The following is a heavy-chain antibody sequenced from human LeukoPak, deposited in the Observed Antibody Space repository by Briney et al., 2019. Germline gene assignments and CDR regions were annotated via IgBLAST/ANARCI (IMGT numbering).Heavy chain of an antibody. J-gene: IGHJ4*02. CDR3: ARTSWQQLVQGFDY. CDR2: IYYSGST. CDR1: GGSISSGGYY. V-gene: IGHV4-31*03. Sequence: SETLSLTCTVSGGSISSGGYYWSWIRQHPGKGLEWIGYIYYSGSTYYNPSLKSRVAISVDTSKNQFSLKLSSVTAADTAVYYCARTSWQQLVQGFDYWGQGTLVTVSS. D-gene: IGHD6-13*01.